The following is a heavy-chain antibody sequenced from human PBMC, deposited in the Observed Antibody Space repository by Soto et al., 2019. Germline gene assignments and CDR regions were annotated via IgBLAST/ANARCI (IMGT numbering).Heavy chain of an antibody. CDR2: IIPIFGNT. CDR1: GGTLNSYA. CDR3: ARGTVTGSEYNFYYSGMDV. J-gene: IGHJ6*02. V-gene: IGHV1-69*12. D-gene: IGHD1-1*01. Sequence: QVQLVQSGVEVKKPGSSVKVSCKASGGTLNSYAIDWVRQAPGQGLEWMGGIIPIFGNTYYAQRLQGRVKLTADESTRTAYMELSTLTSEDTAVYYCARGTVTGSEYNFYYSGMDVWGQGNTVIVSS.